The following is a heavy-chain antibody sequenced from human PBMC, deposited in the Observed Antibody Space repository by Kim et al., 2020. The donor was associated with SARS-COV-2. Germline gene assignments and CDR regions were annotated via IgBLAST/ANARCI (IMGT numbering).Heavy chain of an antibody. CDR1: GGSISSYY. V-gene: IGHV4-59*01. CDR3: ARGGRDGYKGAFDY. J-gene: IGHJ4*02. Sequence: SETLSLTCTVSGGSISSYYWSWIRQPPGKGLEWIGYIYYSGSTNYNPSLKSRVTISVDTSKNQFSLKLSSVTAADTAVYYCARGGRDGYKGAFDYWGQGTLVTVSS. D-gene: IGHD1-26*01. CDR2: IYYSGST.